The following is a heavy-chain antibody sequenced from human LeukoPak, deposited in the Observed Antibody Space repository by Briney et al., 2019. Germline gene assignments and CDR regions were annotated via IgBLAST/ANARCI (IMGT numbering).Heavy chain of an antibody. V-gene: IGHV4-61*01. CDR1: GGSVSSGSYY. Sequence: SDTLSLTCTVSGGSVSSGSYYWSWIRQPPGKGLEWIGYIYYSGTTNYNPSLKSRVTISVDTSKNQFSLKLSSVTAADTAVYYCARGGYCSGGSCYFFDYWGQGTLVTVSS. CDR3: ARGGYCSGGSCYFFDY. D-gene: IGHD2-15*01. J-gene: IGHJ4*02. CDR2: IYYSGTT.